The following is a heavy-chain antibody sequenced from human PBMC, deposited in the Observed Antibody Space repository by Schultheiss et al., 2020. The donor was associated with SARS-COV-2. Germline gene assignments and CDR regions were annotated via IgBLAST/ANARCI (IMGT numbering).Heavy chain of an antibody. CDR1: GGSISSGGYY. CDR2: IYYSGST. Sequence: SETLSLTCTVSGGSISSGGYYWSWIRQPPGKGPEWIGYIYYSGSTNYNPSLKSRVTISVDTSKNQFSLKLSSVTAADTAVYYCARVPYGDYPGYWGQGTLVTVSS. D-gene: IGHD4-17*01. V-gene: IGHV4-61*08. CDR3: ARVPYGDYPGY. J-gene: IGHJ4*02.